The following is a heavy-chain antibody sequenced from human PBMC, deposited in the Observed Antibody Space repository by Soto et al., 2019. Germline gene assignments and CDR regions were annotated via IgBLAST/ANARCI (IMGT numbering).Heavy chain of an antibody. V-gene: IGHV4-39*01. CDR1: GGSITSSSYY. Sequence: QLQLQESGPGLVKPSETLSLTCTVSGGSITSSSYYWGWIRQSPGKGLECIANIYYDGNTYYNPSLQSRVTIPLDTSKNQLSLRLNSVTAADTAVYYCVRSTIVPRLFMYPFDYWGQGTLVTVSS. CDR2: IYYDGNT. D-gene: IGHD6-6*01. J-gene: IGHJ4*02. CDR3: VRSTIVPRLFMYPFDY.